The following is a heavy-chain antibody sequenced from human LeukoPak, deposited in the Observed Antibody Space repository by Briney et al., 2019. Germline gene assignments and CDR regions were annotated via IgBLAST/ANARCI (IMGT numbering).Heavy chain of an antibody. J-gene: IGHJ6*03. V-gene: IGHV3-21*01. CDR2: ISYTGTYI. Sequence: GGSLRLSCAASAFSLNAYNMNWVRQAPGKGLEWVSSISYTGTYIYYADSVKGRFTISRDNAKNSLYLQMNSLRAEDTAVYYCARGRRIVVVPAAIGPYYYYMDVWGKGTTVTVSS. CDR3: ARGRRIVVVPAAIGPYYYYMDV. D-gene: IGHD2-2*01. CDR1: AFSLNAYN.